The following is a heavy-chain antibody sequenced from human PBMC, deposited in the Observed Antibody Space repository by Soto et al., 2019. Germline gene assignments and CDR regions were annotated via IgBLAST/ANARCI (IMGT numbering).Heavy chain of an antibody. CDR3: ARAASKSLAITMVRGVPMMMDV. J-gene: IGHJ6*02. CDR1: GGSISSGGYY. V-gene: IGHV4-31*03. D-gene: IGHD3-10*01. Sequence: SETLSLTCTVSGGSISSGGYYWSWIRQHPGKGLEWIGYIYYSGSTYYNPSLKSRVTISVDTSKNQFSLKLSSVTAADTAVYYCARAASKSLAITMVRGVPMMMDVWGQGTTVT. CDR2: IYYSGST.